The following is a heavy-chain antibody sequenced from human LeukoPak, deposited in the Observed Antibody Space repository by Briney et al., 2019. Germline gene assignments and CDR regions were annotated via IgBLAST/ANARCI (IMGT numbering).Heavy chain of an antibody. CDR1: GASISSCTHY. V-gene: IGHV4-39*07. J-gene: IGHJ1*01. CDR3: ARGGARYYYDSSGYYPSPTEYFQH. D-gene: IGHD3-22*01. Sequence: SETLSLTCTVSGASISSCTHYWSWIRQPPGKGLEWIGEINHSGSTNYNPSLRSRVTISVDTSKNQFSLKLSSVTAADTAVYYCARGGARYYYDSSGYYPSPTEYFQHWGQGTLVTVSS. CDR2: INHSGST.